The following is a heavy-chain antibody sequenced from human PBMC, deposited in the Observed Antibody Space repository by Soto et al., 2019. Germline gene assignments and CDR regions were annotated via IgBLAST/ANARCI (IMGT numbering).Heavy chain of an antibody. J-gene: IGHJ5*02. CDR3: ARGSGGWYVGPGRPTWFDP. CDR2: IIPILGIA. D-gene: IGHD6-19*01. CDR1: GGTFSSYT. V-gene: IGHV1-69*02. Sequence: QVQLVQSGAEVKKPGSSVKVSCKASGGTFSSYTISWVRQAPGQGLEWMGRIIPILGIANYAQKFQGRVTMTADKSTSTADMELSSLRSEDTAVYYCARGSGGWYVGPGRPTWFDPWGQGTLVTVSS.